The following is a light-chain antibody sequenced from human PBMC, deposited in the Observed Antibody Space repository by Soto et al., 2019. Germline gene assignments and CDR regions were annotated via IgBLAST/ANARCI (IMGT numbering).Light chain of an antibody. CDR3: QVWNAGSDVV. V-gene: IGLV3-21*02. Sequence: SYELTQPPSVSVAPGQTASITCGGNNIGGKSVHWYQQKPGQAPVLAVFDDSDRPSGIPERFSGSNSGDTATLTISRVEAGDEADYYCQVWNAGSDVVFGGGTKLTVL. CDR1: NIGGKS. CDR2: DDS. J-gene: IGLJ2*01.